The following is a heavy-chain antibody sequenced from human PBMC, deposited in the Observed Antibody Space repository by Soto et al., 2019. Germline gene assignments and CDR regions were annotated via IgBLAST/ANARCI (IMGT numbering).Heavy chain of an antibody. CDR3: TTLPRDY. Sequence: GGSLRLSCTASGFTIGDYAMSWVRQAPGKGLEWVGRIKSKTDGGTTDYAAPVKGRFTISRDDSKNTLYLQMNSLKTEDTAVYYCTTLPRDYWGQGTLVTVSS. V-gene: IGHV3-15*01. CDR2: IKSKTDGGTT. CDR1: GFTIGDYA. J-gene: IGHJ4*02.